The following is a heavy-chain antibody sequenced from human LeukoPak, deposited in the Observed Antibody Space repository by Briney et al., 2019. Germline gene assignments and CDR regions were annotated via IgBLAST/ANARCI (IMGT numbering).Heavy chain of an antibody. CDR1: GFAFGSYA. J-gene: IGHJ4*02. Sequence: PGGSLRLSCTSTGFAFGSYAMYWVRQGPGTGLDWVSRIFGIGGSAHYADSVKGRFTVSRDNSKNTVYLEMNSLGVEDTAVYYCAKTTVGYSSGRFPGWPADYWGQGTLVTVSS. CDR3: AKTTVGYSSGRFPGWPADY. D-gene: IGHD2-15*01. V-gene: IGHV3-23*01. CDR2: IFGIGGSA.